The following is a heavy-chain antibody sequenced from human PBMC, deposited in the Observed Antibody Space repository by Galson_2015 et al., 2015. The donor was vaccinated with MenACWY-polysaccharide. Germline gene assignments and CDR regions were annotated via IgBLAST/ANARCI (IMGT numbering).Heavy chain of an antibody. V-gene: IGHV3-7*01. CDR1: GFSFSTHW. Sequence: SLRLSCAASGFSFSTHWMSWVRQAPGKGLEWVANINQGGTEERYVDSVKGRFTISRDNAQNSVYLQMNGLRAEDTAVYYCARPSSGGSYYNDWGQGTLVTVSS. CDR2: INQGGTEE. D-gene: IGHD2-15*01. CDR3: ARPSSGGSYYND. J-gene: IGHJ4*02.